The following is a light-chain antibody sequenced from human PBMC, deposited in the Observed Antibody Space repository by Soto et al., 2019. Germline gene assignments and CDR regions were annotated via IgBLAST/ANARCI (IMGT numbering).Light chain of an antibody. Sequence: ETVMTQSPATLSVSPGERITLSCRASQSVGINLAWYQQKPGQAPRLLIYAASSRATSIPARFIGGGSGTEFTLTISSLQSEDFAVYYCQQYNDWPPGCAFGHGTKLEIK. CDR3: QQYNDWPPGCA. CDR2: AAS. J-gene: IGKJ2*02. CDR1: QSVGIN. V-gene: IGKV3-15*01.